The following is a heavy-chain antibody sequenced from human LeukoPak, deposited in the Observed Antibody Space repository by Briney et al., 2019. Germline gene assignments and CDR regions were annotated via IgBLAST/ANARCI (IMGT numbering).Heavy chain of an antibody. Sequence: GGSLRLSCAASGFTVGSNYMSWVRQAPGKGREGGSIIYRGGSTHYADSVKGRFTISRDTSKNTLYLQMNSLRAEDTAVYYCARLSANSSAYFFHYWGQGTLVTVSS. CDR1: GFTVGSNY. D-gene: IGHD3-22*01. J-gene: IGHJ4*02. CDR2: IYRGGST. CDR3: ARLSANSSAYFFHY. V-gene: IGHV3-66*04.